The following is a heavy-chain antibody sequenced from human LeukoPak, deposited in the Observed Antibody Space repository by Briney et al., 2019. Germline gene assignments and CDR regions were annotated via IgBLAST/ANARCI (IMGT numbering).Heavy chain of an antibody. V-gene: IGHV6-1*01. Sequence: SQTLSLTCAISGDSVSSNSAAWNWIRQSPSRGLEWLGRTYYRSKWFNDYAVSLKSRLTINPDTSKNQFSLQLNSMTPEDTALYYCARAGGDSSGWTRERAFDVWGQGTMVTVSS. CDR2: TYYRSKWFN. CDR3: ARAGGDSSGWTRERAFDV. D-gene: IGHD6-19*01. J-gene: IGHJ3*01. CDR1: GDSVSSNSAA.